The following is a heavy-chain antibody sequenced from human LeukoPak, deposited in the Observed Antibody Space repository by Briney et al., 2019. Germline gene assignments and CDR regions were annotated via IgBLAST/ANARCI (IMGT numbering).Heavy chain of an antibody. V-gene: IGHV4-59*01. D-gene: IGHD6-19*01. CDR2: IYYSGST. Sequence: PSETLSLTCTVSGGSISSYYWSWIRQPPGKGLEWIGYIYYSGSTNYNPSLKSRVTISVDTSKNQFSLKLSSVTAADTAVYYCARGHSSGWRYYYYGMDVWGQGTMVTVSS. CDR3: ARGHSSGWRYYYYGMDV. J-gene: IGHJ6*02. CDR1: GGSISSYY.